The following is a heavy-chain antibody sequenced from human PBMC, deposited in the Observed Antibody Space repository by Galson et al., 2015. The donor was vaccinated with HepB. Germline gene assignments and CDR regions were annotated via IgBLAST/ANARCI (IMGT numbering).Heavy chain of an antibody. J-gene: IGHJ6*02. CDR1: GGSISSSSYY. V-gene: IGHV4-39*01. Sequence: LSLTCTVSGGSISSSSYYWGWIRQPPGKGLEWIGSIYYSGSTYYNPSLKSRVTISVDTSKNQFSLKLSSVTAADTAVYYCARQMGQFCSSTSCFYGMDVWGQGTTVTVSS. CDR3: ARQMGQFCSSTSCFYGMDV. D-gene: IGHD2-2*01. CDR2: IYYSGST.